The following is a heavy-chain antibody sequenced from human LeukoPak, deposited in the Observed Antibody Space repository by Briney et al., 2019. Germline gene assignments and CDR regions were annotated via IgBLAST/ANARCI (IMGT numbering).Heavy chain of an antibody. V-gene: IGHV3-23*01. CDR2: ISGSGGST. CDR1: GFTFSSYA. Sequence: PGESLRLSCAASGFTFSSYAMSWVRQAPGKGLEWVSAISGSGGSTYYADSVKGRFTISRDNSKDTLYLQMNSLRAEDTAVYYCAKDVTVTPDAFDIWGQGTMVTVSS. D-gene: IGHD4-17*01. CDR3: AKDVTVTPDAFDI. J-gene: IGHJ3*02.